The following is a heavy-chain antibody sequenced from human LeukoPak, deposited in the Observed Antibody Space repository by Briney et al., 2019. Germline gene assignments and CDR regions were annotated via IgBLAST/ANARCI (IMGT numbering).Heavy chain of an antibody. D-gene: IGHD1-26*01. CDR2: TYYRSKWYN. Sequence: SQTLSLTCAISGDSVSSKNAAWNWTRQSPSRGLEWLGRTYYRSKWYNDYAVSVKGRITINADTSKNQFSLQLNSVTPEDTAAYYCAREGVGVTMAHWGQGTLVTVSS. CDR3: AREGVGVTMAH. CDR1: GDSVSSKNAA. V-gene: IGHV6-1*01. J-gene: IGHJ4*02.